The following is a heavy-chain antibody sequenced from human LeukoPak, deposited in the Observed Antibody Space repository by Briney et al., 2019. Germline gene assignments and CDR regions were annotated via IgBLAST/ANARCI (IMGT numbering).Heavy chain of an antibody. J-gene: IGHJ5*02. Sequence: SETLSLTCTVSGGSIRSSSYYWGWIRQPPGKGLEWIGSIYYSGSTYYNPSLKSRVTISVDTSKNQFSLKLTSVTAADTAVYYCARVGHMVRGVIIDNWFDPWGQGTLVTVSS. V-gene: IGHV4-39*07. D-gene: IGHD3-10*01. CDR2: IYYSGST. CDR3: ARVGHMVRGVIIDNWFDP. CDR1: GGSIRSSSYY.